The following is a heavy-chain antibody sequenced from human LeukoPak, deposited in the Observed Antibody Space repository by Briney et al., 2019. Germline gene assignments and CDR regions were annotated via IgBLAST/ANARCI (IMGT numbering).Heavy chain of an antibody. J-gene: IGHJ4*02. D-gene: IGHD4-17*01. Sequence: GGSLRLSCAASGFTFSSYAISWVRQAPGKGLEWVSAISGSGGSTYHADSVKGRFTISRDNSKNTLYLQMNSLRAEDTVVYYCAIFPAYGDYVSGDYWGQGTLVTVSS. CDR3: AIFPAYGDYVSGDY. V-gene: IGHV3-23*01. CDR1: GFTFSSYA. CDR2: ISGSGGST.